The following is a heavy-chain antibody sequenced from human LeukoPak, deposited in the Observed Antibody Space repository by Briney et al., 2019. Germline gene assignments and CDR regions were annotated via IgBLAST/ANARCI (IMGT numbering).Heavy chain of an antibody. D-gene: IGHD6-13*01. CDR3: ARILIAAGPGWFDP. J-gene: IGHJ5*02. V-gene: IGHV4-61*05. Sequence: SETLSLTCTVSGGSISSSSYYWGWLRQPPGKGLEWIGYIYYSGSTNYNPSLKSRVTISVDTSKNQFSLKLSSVTAADTAVYYCARILIAAGPGWFDPWGQGTLVTVSS. CDR1: GGSISSSSYY. CDR2: IYYSGST.